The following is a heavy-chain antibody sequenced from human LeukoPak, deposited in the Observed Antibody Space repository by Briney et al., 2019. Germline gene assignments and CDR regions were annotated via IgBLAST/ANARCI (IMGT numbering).Heavy chain of an antibody. V-gene: IGHV4-34*01. J-gene: IGHJ5*02. CDR3: ARGAYFYGSGINWFDP. CDR2: INHSGST. D-gene: IGHD3-10*01. CDR1: GGSISSYY. Sequence: PSETLSLTCPVSGGSISSYYWSWIRQPPGKGLEWIGEINHSGSTNYNPSLKSRVTISLDTSKNQFSLKLSSVTAADTAVYYCARGAYFYGSGINWFDPWGQGTLITVSS.